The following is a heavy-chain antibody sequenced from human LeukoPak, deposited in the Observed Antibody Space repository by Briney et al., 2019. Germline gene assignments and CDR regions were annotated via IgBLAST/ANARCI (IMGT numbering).Heavy chain of an antibody. V-gene: IGHV3-30-3*01. D-gene: IGHD3-10*01. Sequence: GGSLRLSCAASGFNFSSYAMHWVRQAPGKGLEWVAVISYDGSNKYYADSVKGRFTISRDNSKNTLYLQMNSLRAEDTAVYYCARAPYYRSGSEDGMDVWGQGTTVTVSS. J-gene: IGHJ6*02. CDR3: ARAPYYRSGSEDGMDV. CDR1: GFNFSSYA. CDR2: ISYDGSNK.